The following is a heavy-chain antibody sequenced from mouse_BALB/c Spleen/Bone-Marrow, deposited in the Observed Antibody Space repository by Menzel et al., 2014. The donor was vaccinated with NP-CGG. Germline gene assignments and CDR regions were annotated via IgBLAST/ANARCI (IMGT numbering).Heavy chain of an antibody. V-gene: IGHV1-69*02. Sequence: QVQLQQSGAELVRPGASVKLSCKASGYTFTIYLINWVKQRPGQGLEWIGNIYPSDSYTNYNQKFKDKATLTVDKSSSTAYMQLSSPTSEDSAVYYCTRWLPYAMDYWGQGTSVTVSS. CDR3: TRWLPYAMDY. D-gene: IGHD2-2*01. CDR2: IYPSDSYT. J-gene: IGHJ4*01. CDR1: GYTFTIYL.